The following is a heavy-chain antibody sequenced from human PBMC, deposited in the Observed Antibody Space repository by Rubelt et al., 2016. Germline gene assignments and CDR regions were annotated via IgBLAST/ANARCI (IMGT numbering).Heavy chain of an antibody. V-gene: IGHV1-24*01. Sequence: QVQLVQSGAEVKKPGASVKVSCKVSGYTLTELSMHWVRQAPGKGLEWMGGFDPEDGETIYAQKVQGRVTMTEETSTDTAYMELSSLRSEDTAVYYCATASPDCSGGSCYWGQGTLVTVSS. D-gene: IGHD2-15*01. CDR1: GYTLTELS. J-gene: IGHJ4*02. CDR2: FDPEDGET. CDR3: ATASPDCSGGSCY.